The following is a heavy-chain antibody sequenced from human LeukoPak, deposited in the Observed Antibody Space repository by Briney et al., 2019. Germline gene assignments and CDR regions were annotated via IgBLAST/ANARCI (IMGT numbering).Heavy chain of an antibody. D-gene: IGHD7-27*01. J-gene: IGHJ4*02. CDR3: VKLAGDLIIADTRRHDD. V-gene: IGHV3-23*01. CDR2: ISGIGSGGST. CDR1: GFHFSSYA. Sequence: GGSPRLSCATSGFHFSSYAMSWVCQSPGKGLEWVSAISGIGSGGSTHYAASVKGRVTISRVNSDNILYLQMNSLRAEDTAVYYCVKLAGDLIIADTRRHDDWGQGTLVTVSS.